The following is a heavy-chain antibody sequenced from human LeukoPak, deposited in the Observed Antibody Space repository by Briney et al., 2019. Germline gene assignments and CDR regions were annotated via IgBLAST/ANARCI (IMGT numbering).Heavy chain of an antibody. CDR1: GFTFSDYW. CDR2: ISSDGISS. Sequence: GGSLRLSCAASGFTFSDYWMHWVRQNPGRRLVRVARISSDGISSSYADSVKGRFTISRDNAKNTLYLQMNDLGADDTAIYYCARDRDWELYDYWGQGTLVTVSS. D-gene: IGHD1-26*01. V-gene: IGHV3-74*01. CDR3: ARDRDWELYDY. J-gene: IGHJ4*02.